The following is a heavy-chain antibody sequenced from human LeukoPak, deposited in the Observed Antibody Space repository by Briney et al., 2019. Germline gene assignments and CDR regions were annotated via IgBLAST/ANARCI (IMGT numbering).Heavy chain of an antibody. CDR2: VYYTGRT. V-gene: IGHV4-59*08. CDR1: DVSTTGYY. D-gene: IGHD4-23*01. CDR3: ARFGGGPS. Sequence: PSETLSLTCSVPDVSTTGYYWSWIRQPPGKGLEWIAYVYYTGRTLYNPSLESRVTISVDTSKTQFSLTVTSVTAADTAVYYCARFGGGPSWGQGTMVTVSS. J-gene: IGHJ3*01.